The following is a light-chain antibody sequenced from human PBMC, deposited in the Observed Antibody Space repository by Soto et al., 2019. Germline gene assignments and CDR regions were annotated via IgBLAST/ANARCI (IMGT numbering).Light chain of an antibody. Sequence: QAVVTQEPSFSVSPGRTVTLTCGLSSGSVSTSYYPSWYQQTPGQAPRTLIYNTNTRSSGVPARFSGSILGNKAALTITGAQADDESDYYCMVYMGSGLWMFGGGTKVTVL. CDR1: SGSVSTSYY. V-gene: IGLV8-61*01. CDR2: NTN. CDR3: MVYMGSGLWM. J-gene: IGLJ3*02.